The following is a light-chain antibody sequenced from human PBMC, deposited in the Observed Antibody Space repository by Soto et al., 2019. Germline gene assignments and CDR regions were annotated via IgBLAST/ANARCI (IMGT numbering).Light chain of an antibody. CDR1: QGIRND. V-gene: IGKV1-17*01. J-gene: IGKJ4*01. CDR2: VAS. CDR3: LQQNSYPLT. Sequence: DIPMTQSPSSLSASVGDRVTITCRASQGIRNDLAWYQEKPAKAPKRLIYVASRLQSGVPSRFSGSGSGTEFTLTISSLQPEDSATYYCLQQNSYPLTFGGGTKVEIK.